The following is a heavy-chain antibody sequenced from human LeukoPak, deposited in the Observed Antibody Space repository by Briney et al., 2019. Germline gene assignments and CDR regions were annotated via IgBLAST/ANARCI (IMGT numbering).Heavy chain of an antibody. CDR3: ASTPRPDKYVWGSYRYGYFDY. J-gene: IGHJ4*02. V-gene: IGHV4-59*01. CDR2: IYYSGST. CDR1: GGSISSYY. Sequence: PSETLSLTCTVSGGSISSYYWSWIRQPPGKGLEWIGYIYYSGSTNYNPSLKSRVTISVDTSKNQFSLKLSSVTAADTAVYYCASTPRPDKYVWGSYRYGYFDYWGQGTLVTVSS. D-gene: IGHD3-16*02.